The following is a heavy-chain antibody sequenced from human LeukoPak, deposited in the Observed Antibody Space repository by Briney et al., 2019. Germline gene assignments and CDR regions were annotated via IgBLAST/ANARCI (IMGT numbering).Heavy chain of an antibody. Sequence: GGSLRLSCAASGFTFSSYWMSWVRQAPGKWLEWVANIKQDGSEKYYVDSVKGRFTISRDNAKNSLYLQMNSLRAEDTAVYYCASNLIKVLHAFDLWGQGTMVTVSS. V-gene: IGHV3-7*01. D-gene: IGHD1-1*01. CDR1: GFTFSSYW. CDR3: ASNLIKVLHAFDL. CDR2: IKQDGSEK. J-gene: IGHJ3*01.